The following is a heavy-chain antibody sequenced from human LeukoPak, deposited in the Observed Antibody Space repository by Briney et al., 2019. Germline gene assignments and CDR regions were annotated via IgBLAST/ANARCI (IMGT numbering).Heavy chain of an antibody. D-gene: IGHD3-9*01. J-gene: IGHJ6*02. CDR3: ARGWRYFDWFRGDYYYYGMDV. CDR1: GGSISSGDYY. CDR2: IYYSGST. V-gene: IGHV4-30-4*08. Sequence: PSQTLSLTCTVSGGSISSGDYYWGWLRQPPGKGLEWIGYIYYSGSTYYDPSLKSRVTISVDTSKNQFSLKLSSVTAADTAVYYCARGWRYFDWFRGDYYYYGMDVWGQGTTVTVSS.